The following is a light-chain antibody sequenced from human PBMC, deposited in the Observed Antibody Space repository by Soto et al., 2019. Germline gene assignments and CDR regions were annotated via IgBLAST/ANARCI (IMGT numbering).Light chain of an antibody. V-gene: IGKV3-11*01. CDR2: DAS. CDR1: QSVSSY. Sequence: EIVLTQSPATLSLSPGERATLSCRASQSVSSYLAWYQQKPGQAPRLLIYDASNRATGIPARFSGSGSGTAFTLTISSLEPEDFAVYYCQQRRNWPPYTLGQGTKLEIK. J-gene: IGKJ2*01. CDR3: QQRRNWPPYT.